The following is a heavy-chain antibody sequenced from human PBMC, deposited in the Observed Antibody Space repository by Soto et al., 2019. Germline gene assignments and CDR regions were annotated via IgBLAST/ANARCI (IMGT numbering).Heavy chain of an antibody. CDR1: GASIINYY. Sequence: SETLSLTCTVSGASIINYYWAWIRQSPGGGLEWIGYVSNRATTTYNPSLKNRVTISVDTSKNHFYLNLSSVTAADTAVYYCARVDSSGGLDSWGQGILVTVSS. V-gene: IGHV4-4*08. CDR2: VSNRATT. CDR3: ARVDSSGGLDS. J-gene: IGHJ4*02. D-gene: IGHD3-22*01.